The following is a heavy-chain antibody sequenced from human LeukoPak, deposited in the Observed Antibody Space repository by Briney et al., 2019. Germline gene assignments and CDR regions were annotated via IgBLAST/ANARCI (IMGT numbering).Heavy chain of an antibody. CDR2: IIPIFGTA. CDR3: ARDYGTEATVTLNHYYGMDV. D-gene: IGHD4-11*01. V-gene: IGHV1-69*13. CDR1: GGTFSSYA. Sequence: SVKVSCKASGGTFSSYAISWVRQAPGQGLEWMGGIIPIFGTANYAQKFQGRVTITADESTSTAYMELSSLRSEDTAVYYCARDYGTEATVTLNHYYGMDVWGQGTTVTVSS. J-gene: IGHJ6*02.